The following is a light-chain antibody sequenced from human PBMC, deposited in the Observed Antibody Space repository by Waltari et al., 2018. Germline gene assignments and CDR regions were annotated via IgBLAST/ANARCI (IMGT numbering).Light chain of an antibody. V-gene: IGKV1-8*01. Sequence: AIRITQSPSSLSASTRDRFTITFRPSQGISSSLTWYQQKPGKAPKVLIYAASTLQSVVPSRFSGSGSGTDFTLTISCLQSEDFAIYYCQQYYSNPATFGQGTKVEIK. CDR2: AAS. J-gene: IGKJ1*01. CDR3: QQYYSNPAT. CDR1: QGISSS.